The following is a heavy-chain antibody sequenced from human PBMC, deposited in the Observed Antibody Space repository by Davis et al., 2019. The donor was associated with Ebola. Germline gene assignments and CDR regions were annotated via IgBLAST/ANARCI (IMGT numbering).Heavy chain of an antibody. CDR3: ARDLGLVTCY. V-gene: IGHV1-46*01. J-gene: IGHJ4*02. CDR2: INPSGGST. Sequence: ASVKVSCKASGYTFTSYYMHWVRQAPGQGLEWMGIINPSGGSTSYAQKFQGRVTMTRDTSTSTAYMELRSLRSDDTAVYYCARDLGLVTCYWGQGTLVTVSS. CDR1: GYTFTSYY. D-gene: IGHD3/OR15-3a*01.